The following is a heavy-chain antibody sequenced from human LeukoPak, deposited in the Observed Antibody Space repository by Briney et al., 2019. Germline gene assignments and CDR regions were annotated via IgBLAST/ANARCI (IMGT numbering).Heavy chain of an antibody. J-gene: IGHJ4*02. V-gene: IGHV1-69*04. CDR2: IIPILGIA. Sequence: SVKVSCKASGGTFSSYAISWVRQAPGQGLEWMGRIIPILGIANYAQKFQGRVTITADKSTSTAYMELSSLRSEDTAVYYCASIAAALTYYFDYWGQGTLVTVSS. D-gene: IGHD6-13*01. CDR3: ASIAAALTYYFDY. CDR1: GGTFSSYA.